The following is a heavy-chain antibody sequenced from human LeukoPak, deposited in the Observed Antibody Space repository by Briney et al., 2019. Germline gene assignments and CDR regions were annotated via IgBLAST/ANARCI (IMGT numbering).Heavy chain of an antibody. D-gene: IGHD3-9*01. CDR1: GFTFDDYA. V-gene: IGHV3-9*01. Sequence: GGSLRLSCAASGFTFDDYALHWVRQAPGKGLEWVSGISWNSGSIGYADSVKGRFTISRDNAKNSLYLQMNSLRAEDTAVYYCARKAGDYDILTGHFDYWGQGTLVTVSS. CDR2: ISWNSGSI. J-gene: IGHJ4*02. CDR3: ARKAGDYDILTGHFDY.